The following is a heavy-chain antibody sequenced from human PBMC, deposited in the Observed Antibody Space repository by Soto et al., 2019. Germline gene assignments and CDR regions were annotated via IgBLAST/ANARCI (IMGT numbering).Heavy chain of an antibody. CDR1: GGSISSSSYY. D-gene: IGHD1-1*01. J-gene: IGHJ4*02. V-gene: IGHV4-39*01. CDR3: AGIQLERRRVDY. Sequence: QLQLQESGPGLVKPSETLSLTCTVSGGSISSSSYYWGWIRQPPGKGLEWIGSIYYSGSTYYNPSLKSRVTISVDTSKNQFSLKLSSVTAPDTAVYYCAGIQLERRRVDYWGQGTLVTVSS. CDR2: IYYSGST.